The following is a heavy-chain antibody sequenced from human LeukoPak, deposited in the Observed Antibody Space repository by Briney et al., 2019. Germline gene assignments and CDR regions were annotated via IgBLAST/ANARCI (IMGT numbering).Heavy chain of an antibody. CDR1: GFTFSSYW. CDR2: IYSGGST. D-gene: IGHD4-17*01. CDR3: ARAYGDYYYYYMDV. V-gene: IGHV3-66*01. Sequence: GGSLRLSCAASGFTFSSYWMSWVRQAPGKGLEWGSVIYSGGSTYYADSVKGRFTISRDNSKNTLYLQMNSLRAEDTAVYYCARAYGDYYYYYMDVWGKGTTVTISS. J-gene: IGHJ6*03.